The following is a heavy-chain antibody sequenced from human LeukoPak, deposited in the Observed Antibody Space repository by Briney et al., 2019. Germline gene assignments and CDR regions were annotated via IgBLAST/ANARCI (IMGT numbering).Heavy chain of an antibody. Sequence: GRSLRLSCSASGFAFSNYGVHWVRQAPGKGLEWVAVIWYDGSYKYYADSVKGRFTISRDNSKNTLYLQMNSLRAEDTAVYYCAREYFYDSSGYSDAFDIWGQATMVTVSP. D-gene: IGHD3-22*01. CDR1: GFAFSNYG. CDR2: IWYDGSYK. V-gene: IGHV3-33*01. CDR3: AREYFYDSSGYSDAFDI. J-gene: IGHJ3*02.